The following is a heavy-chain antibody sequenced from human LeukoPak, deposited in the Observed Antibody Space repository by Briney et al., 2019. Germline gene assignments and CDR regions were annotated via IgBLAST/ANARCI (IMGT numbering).Heavy chain of an antibody. CDR3: ARITYDFWSGYYMPDNP. CDR1: GYTFTNYG. CDR2: ISIYNGNT. Sequence: ASVKVSCKASGYTFTNYGISWVRQAPGQGLEWMGWISIYNGNTDYAQKLRGRVTMTTDTSTSTAYMELRSLRSDDTAVYYCARITYDFWSGYYMPDNPWGQGTLVTVSS. D-gene: IGHD3-3*01. V-gene: IGHV1-18*01. J-gene: IGHJ5*02.